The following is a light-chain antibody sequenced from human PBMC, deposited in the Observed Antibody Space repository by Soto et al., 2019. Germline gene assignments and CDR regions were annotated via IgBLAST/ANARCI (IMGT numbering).Light chain of an antibody. CDR2: GAS. J-gene: IGKJ4*01. CDR1: QRISSAY. CDR3: QQSDTTPLT. Sequence: DILLTQSPSSLSGFVGDTVTITCRASQRISSAYVNWFQQQPGKAPKLLIYGASKLQSGVPSRFSGAGSGTDFALTISSLQPEDLATYYCQQSDTTPLTFGGGTKV. V-gene: IGKV1-39*01.